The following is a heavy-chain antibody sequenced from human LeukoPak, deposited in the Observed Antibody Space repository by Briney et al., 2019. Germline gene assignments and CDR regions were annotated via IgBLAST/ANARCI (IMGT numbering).Heavy chain of an antibody. D-gene: IGHD6-19*01. CDR1: GGSISNYY. CDR3: ARDIAVAGNYFDY. V-gene: IGHV4-59*01. CDR2: IYYSGST. Sequence: SETLSLTCTVSGGSISNYYWSWLRQPPGKGLEWIGYIYYSGSTNYNPSLKSRVTISVDTSKNQFSLKLSSVTAADTAVYYCARDIAVAGNYFDYWGQGTLVTVSS. J-gene: IGHJ4*02.